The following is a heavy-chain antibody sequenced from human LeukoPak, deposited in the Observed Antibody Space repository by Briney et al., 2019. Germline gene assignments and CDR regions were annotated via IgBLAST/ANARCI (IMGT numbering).Heavy chain of an antibody. CDR2: ISSSSSYI. J-gene: IGHJ6*02. Sequence: GGSLRLSCAASGLTFSSYSMNWVRQAPGKGLEWVSSISSSSSYIYYADSVKGRFTISRDNAKNSLYLQMNSLRAEDTAVYYCARDGGYCSSTSCYGDYYYYYGMDVWGQGTTVTVSS. D-gene: IGHD2-2*01. CDR3: ARDGGYCSSTSCYGDYYYYYGMDV. V-gene: IGHV3-21*01. CDR1: GLTFSSYS.